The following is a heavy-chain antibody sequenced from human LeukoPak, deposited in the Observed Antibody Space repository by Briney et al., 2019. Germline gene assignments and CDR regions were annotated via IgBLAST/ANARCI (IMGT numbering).Heavy chain of an antibody. V-gene: IGHV3-66*02. J-gene: IGHJ5*01. Sequence: GGSLILSCAVSGITVTANDMTWVRQAPGKGLEWVSVIYIDGSKYYADSVKGRFTISRDTSTNTVFLQMNSLRPEDTAVYYCARWGVNAGLDSWGQGTLVTVSS. CDR3: ARWGVNAGLDS. D-gene: IGHD3-10*01. CDR2: IYIDGSK. CDR1: GITVTAND.